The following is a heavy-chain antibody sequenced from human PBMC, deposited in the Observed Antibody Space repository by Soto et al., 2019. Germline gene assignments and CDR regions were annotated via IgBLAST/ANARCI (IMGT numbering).Heavy chain of an antibody. CDR1: GFKFNSYT. Sequence: EVQLLESGGGLVQPGGSLRLSCAASGFKFNSYTMGWVRQAPGKGLVWVSAIRGDGSSTYYADFVNGRFTISRDNSKKSLHLQMNRLRTEDTAVYYCAKPAVVASIYYYYMDDWGRGTSVTGSS. D-gene: IGHD2-15*01. J-gene: IGHJ6*03. CDR3: AKPAVVASIYYYYMDD. CDR2: IRGDGSST. V-gene: IGHV3-23*01.